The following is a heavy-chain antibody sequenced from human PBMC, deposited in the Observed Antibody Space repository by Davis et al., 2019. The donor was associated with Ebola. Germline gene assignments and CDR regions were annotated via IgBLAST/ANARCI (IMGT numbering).Heavy chain of an antibody. J-gene: IGHJ4*02. Sequence: GESLKISCKASGYSFTTYWIVWVRQMPGKGLECMGIIFPGDSDTRYSPSFQGQVTISADKSISTAYLQWSSLKASDTAMYYCARITTVTTNWGQGTLITVSS. CDR1: GYSFTTYW. CDR3: ARITTVTTN. V-gene: IGHV5-51*01. CDR2: IFPGDSDT. D-gene: IGHD4-17*01.